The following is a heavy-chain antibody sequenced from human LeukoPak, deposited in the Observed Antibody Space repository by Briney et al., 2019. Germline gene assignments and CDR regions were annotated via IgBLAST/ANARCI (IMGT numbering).Heavy chain of an antibody. J-gene: IGHJ4*02. D-gene: IGHD6-13*01. CDR2: IYYSGST. CDR3: ATPRPDSSSVYYFDY. Sequence: SETLSLTCTVSGGSISSSSYYWGWIRQPPGKGLEWIGSIYYSGSTHYNPSLKSRVTISVDTSKNQFSLKLSSVTAADTAVYYCATPRPDSSSVYYFDYWGQGTLVTVSS. CDR1: GGSISSSSYY. V-gene: IGHV4-39*01.